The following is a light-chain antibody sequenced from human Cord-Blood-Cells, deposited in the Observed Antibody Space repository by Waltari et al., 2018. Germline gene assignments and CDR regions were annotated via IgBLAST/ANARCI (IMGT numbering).Light chain of an antibody. CDR3: SSYTSSSTLVV. Sequence: QSALTHPASVSGSPGQPFTIPSTEPTSEFGVFNYFSWYQQHPGKAPKLMIYDVSNRPSGVSNRFSGSKSGNTASLTISGLQAEDEADYYCSSYTSSSTLVVFGGGTKLTVL. CDR2: DVS. J-gene: IGLJ2*01. CDR1: TSEFGVFNY. V-gene: IGLV2-14*01.